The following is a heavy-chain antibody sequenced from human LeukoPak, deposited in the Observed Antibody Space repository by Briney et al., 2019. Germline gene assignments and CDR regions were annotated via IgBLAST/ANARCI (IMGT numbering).Heavy chain of an antibody. CDR3: ARGRYCSSSRCYTFDP. CDR1: GCSFTDYW. CDR2: IHPGDSDT. D-gene: IGHD2-2*02. V-gene: IGHV5-51*01. Sequence: GESLKISCKGSGCSFTDYWIGWVRQMPGKGLEWMGIIHPGDSDTRYSPSFQGQVTISADKSISTAYLQWSSLKASDTAMYYCARGRYCSSSRCYTFDPWGQGSLVTVSS. J-gene: IGHJ5*02.